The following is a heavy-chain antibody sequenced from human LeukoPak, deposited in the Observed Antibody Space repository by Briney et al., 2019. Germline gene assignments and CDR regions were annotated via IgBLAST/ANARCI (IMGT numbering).Heavy chain of an antibody. V-gene: IGHV3-23*01. D-gene: IGHD5-12*01. CDR1: GFTFSSYA. CDR3: AKDRASYSGYDSLDY. J-gene: IGHJ4*02. CDR2: ITGSGSST. Sequence: GGSLRLSCAASGFTFSSYAMSWVRQAPGKGLEWVSCITGSGSSTYYADSVKGRFTISRGNSKNTLFLQVSSLRAEDTAVYYCAKDRASYSGYDSLDYWGQGTLVTVSS.